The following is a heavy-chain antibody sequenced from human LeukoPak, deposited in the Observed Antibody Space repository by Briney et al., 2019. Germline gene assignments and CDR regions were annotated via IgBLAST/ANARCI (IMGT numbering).Heavy chain of an antibody. V-gene: IGHV3-74*01. CDR2: IKEDGTYT. D-gene: IGHD6-13*01. CDR1: GFSFSKYW. Sequence: GGSLRLSCAASGFSFSKYWMHWVRQTPGEGLVWVSRIKEDGTYTSYADSVKGRFTISRDNSKNSLYLQMDSLRVEDTAVYYCARDPSYGSSWYYYMDVWGKGTTVTVSS. CDR3: ARDPSYGSSWYYYMDV. J-gene: IGHJ6*03.